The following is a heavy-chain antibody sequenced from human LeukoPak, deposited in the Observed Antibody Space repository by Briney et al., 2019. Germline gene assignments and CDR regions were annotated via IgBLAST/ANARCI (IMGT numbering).Heavy chain of an antibody. CDR1: GLPFSFYW. D-gene: IGHD2-2*01. CDR2: IKQDGSEK. Sequence: GGSLRLSCAASGLPFSFYWMSWVRQAPGKGLEWVANIKQDGSEKYYVDSVKGRFTISRDNAKNSLYLQMNSLRAEDTAVYYCARDGCRSTSCYTRGDVWGKGTTVTVSS. V-gene: IGHV3-7*01. J-gene: IGHJ6*04. CDR3: ARDGCRSTSCYTRGDV.